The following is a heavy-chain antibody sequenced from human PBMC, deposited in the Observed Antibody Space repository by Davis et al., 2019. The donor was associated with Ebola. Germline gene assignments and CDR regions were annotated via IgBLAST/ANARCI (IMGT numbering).Heavy chain of an antibody. J-gene: IGHJ4*02. V-gene: IGHV3-30*18. D-gene: IGHD2-8*01. CDR1: GFTFSSYG. CDR2: ISYDGSNK. Sequence: GGSLRPSCAASGFTFSSYGMHWVRQAPGKGLEWVAVISYDGSNKYYADSVKGRFTISRDNSKNTLYLQMNSLRAEDTAVYYCAKTRGYCTNGVCSYYFDYWGQGTLVTVSS. CDR3: AKTRGYCTNGVCSYYFDY.